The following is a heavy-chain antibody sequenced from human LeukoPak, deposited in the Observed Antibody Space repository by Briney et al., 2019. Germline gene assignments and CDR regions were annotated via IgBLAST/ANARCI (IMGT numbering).Heavy chain of an antibody. J-gene: IGHJ6*02. CDR2: IRYDGSNK. Sequence: GGSLRLSCAASGFTFSSYGMHWARQAPGKGLEWVAFIRYDGSNKYYADSVKGRFTISRDNSKNTLYLQMNSLRAGDTAVYYCANGRSYYDILTGHTFDYYGMDVWGQGTTVTVSS. CDR1: GFTFSSYG. D-gene: IGHD3-9*01. V-gene: IGHV3-30*02. CDR3: ANGRSYYDILTGHTFDYYGMDV.